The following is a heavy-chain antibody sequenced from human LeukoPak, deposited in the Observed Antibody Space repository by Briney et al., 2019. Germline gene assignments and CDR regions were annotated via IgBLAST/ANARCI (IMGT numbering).Heavy chain of an antibody. CDR1: GFTFSNYW. D-gene: IGHD3-3*01. CDR3: VRDPFYDQADLHW. J-gene: IGHJ1*01. CDR2: IKSDGSST. Sequence: SGRSVRLSCAASGFTFSNYWMHWVRDAPGKGLVWVSHIKSDGSSTTYADFVKGRFTISRDNAKNMVYLPMDSLRAEYTAGREFVRDPFYDQADLHWWGQRSVVTVSS. V-gene: IGHV3-74*01.